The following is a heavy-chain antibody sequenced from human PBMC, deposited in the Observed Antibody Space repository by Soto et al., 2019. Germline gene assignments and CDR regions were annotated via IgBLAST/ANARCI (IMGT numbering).Heavy chain of an antibody. Sequence: QITLKETGPTLVDPTQTLTLTCTVSGFSLSRRGVGVGWIRQSPGRPLQWLALIYWDDDKRYSPSLMTRLTITKDTSESQVVVAMIDMDPLDPATYHCVRSLSSGYPASVYWGQGILVTVSS. CDR3: VRSLSSGYPASVY. D-gene: IGHD3-22*01. J-gene: IGHJ4*02. V-gene: IGHV2-5*02. CDR2: IYWDDDK. CDR1: GFSLSRRGVG.